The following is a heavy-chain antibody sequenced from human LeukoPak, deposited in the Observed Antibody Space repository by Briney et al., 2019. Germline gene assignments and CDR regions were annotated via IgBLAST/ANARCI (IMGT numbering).Heavy chain of an antibody. D-gene: IGHD3-3*01. J-gene: IGHJ3*02. CDR2: ISAYNGNI. CDR3: ARALYDFWSGYYSRENDALDI. V-gene: IGHV1-18*01. CDR1: GYTFTRYG. Sequence: ASVKVSCKASGYTFTRYGISWVRQAPGQGLEWMGWISAYNGNINYAQKLQGRVTMTTDTSTSTAYMELRSLRSDDTAVYYCARALYDFWSGYYSRENDALDIWGQGTMVTVSS.